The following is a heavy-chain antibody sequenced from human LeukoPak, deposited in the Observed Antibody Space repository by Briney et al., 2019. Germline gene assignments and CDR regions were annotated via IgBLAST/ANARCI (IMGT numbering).Heavy chain of an antibody. V-gene: IGHV3-11*04. CDR2: ISSSSSTI. J-gene: IGHJ6*03. CDR3: AREARLAIVVVVAAPYYMDV. D-gene: IGHD2-15*01. Sequence: GGSLRLSCAASGFTFSDYYMSWIRQAPGKGLEWVSYISSSSSTIYYADSVKGRFTISRDNAKNSLYLQMNSLRAEDTAVYYCAREARLAIVVVVAAPYYMDVWGKGTTVTVSS. CDR1: GFTFSDYY.